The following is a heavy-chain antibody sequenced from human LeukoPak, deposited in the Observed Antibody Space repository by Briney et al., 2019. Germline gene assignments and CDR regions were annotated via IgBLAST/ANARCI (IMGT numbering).Heavy chain of an antibody. CDR3: ASLTGTTRGGYYYYYGMDI. V-gene: IGHV1-69*13. D-gene: IGHD1-20*01. J-gene: IGHJ6*04. Sequence: SVKVSCKASGGTFSSYAISWVRQAPGQGLEWMGGIIPIFGTANYAQKFQGRVTITADESTSTAYMELSSLRSEDTAVYYCASLTGTTRGGYYYYYGMDIWGKGTTVTVSS. CDR2: IIPIFGTA. CDR1: GGTFSSYA.